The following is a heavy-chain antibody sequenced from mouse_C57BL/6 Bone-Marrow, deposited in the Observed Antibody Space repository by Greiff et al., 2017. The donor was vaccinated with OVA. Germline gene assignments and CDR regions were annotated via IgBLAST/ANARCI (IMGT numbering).Heavy chain of an antibody. CDR1: GYTFTSYW. Sequence: VKLQQPGAELVKPGASVKLSCKASGYTFTSYWMQWVKQRPGQGLEWIGEIDPSDSYTNYNQKFKGKATLTVDTSSSTAYMQLNSLTSEDSAVYYCAGAVFAYWGQGKLVTVSA. V-gene: IGHV1-50*01. CDR3: AGAVFAY. J-gene: IGHJ3*01. CDR2: IDPSDSYT.